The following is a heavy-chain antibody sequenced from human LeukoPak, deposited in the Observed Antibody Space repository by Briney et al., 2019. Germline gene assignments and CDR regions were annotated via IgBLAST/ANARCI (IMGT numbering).Heavy chain of an antibody. CDR1: GFTFSNAW. CDR3: TTGGYYDSSGYFPLRRPFEFDY. V-gene: IGHV3-15*01. J-gene: IGHJ4*02. CDR2: IKSKTDGGTT. D-gene: IGHD3-22*01. Sequence: PGGSLRLSCAASGFTFSNAWMSWVRQAPGKGLEWVGRIKSKTDGGTTDYAAPVKGRFTISRDDSKNTLYLQTNSLKTEDTAVYYCTTGGYYDSSGYFPLRRPFEFDYWGQGTLVTVSS.